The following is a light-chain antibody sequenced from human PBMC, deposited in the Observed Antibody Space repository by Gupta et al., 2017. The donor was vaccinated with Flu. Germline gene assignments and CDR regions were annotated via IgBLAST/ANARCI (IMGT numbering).Light chain of an antibody. CDR3: AVWDDSLRSRV. CDR2: RND. V-gene: IGLV1-47*01. CDR1: RSSIGTNS. J-gene: IGLJ3*02. Sequence: QSVLTQPPSTSGTPGQRVTISCSGSRSSIGTNSVAWYQQLPGTAPKLLIYRNDQRPSGVPDRFSGSKSGTSASLAISGLRSDDEAYYDCAVWDDSLRSRVFGGGTNLIVL.